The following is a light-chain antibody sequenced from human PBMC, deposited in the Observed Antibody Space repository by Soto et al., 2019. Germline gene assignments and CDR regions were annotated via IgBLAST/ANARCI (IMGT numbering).Light chain of an antibody. V-gene: IGKV4-1*01. Sequence: DIVMTQSPDSLAVSLGERATINCKSSQSLLYSSNNKNYLAWYQQKPGQPPKLLIYWASTPESGVPDRFSGSGSWTDFQLASRSQQAEDVAGYYCQQYYSTPITFREGTRLEIK. CDR3: QQYYSTPIT. CDR1: QSLLYSSNNKNY. CDR2: WAS. J-gene: IGKJ5*01.